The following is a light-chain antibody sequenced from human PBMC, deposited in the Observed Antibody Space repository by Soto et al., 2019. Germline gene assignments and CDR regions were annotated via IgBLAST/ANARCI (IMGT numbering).Light chain of an antibody. Sequence: EIILTQSPGTLSLSPGERATLSCRGSQSLSREFLAWYQQKPGRAPRLLMYQTSSRASGVPDRFSGSGTGTDFTLAITGLQPEDFATYYCLQYYNFSWTFGQGTKVEVK. J-gene: IGKJ1*01. CDR1: QSLSREF. CDR3: LQYYNFSWT. V-gene: IGKV3-20*01. CDR2: QTS.